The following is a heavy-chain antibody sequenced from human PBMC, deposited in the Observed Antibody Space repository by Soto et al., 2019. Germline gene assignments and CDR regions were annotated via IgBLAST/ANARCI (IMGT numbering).Heavy chain of an antibody. J-gene: IGHJ3*02. CDR2: VTADGGT. V-gene: IGHV3-23*01. D-gene: IGHD2-15*01. CDR3: APHVSCSGGSCQYDAFAI. Sequence: EVQVLESGGGLVQPGGSLRLSCEGSEFTVSSHAMTWIRQAPGKGPEWVSTVTADGGTYYADSVKGRFAMSRDTSENTLYLQMNSLGAEDTAAYYCAPHVSCSGGSCQYDAFAIRGQGTIVTVSS. CDR1: EFTVSSHA.